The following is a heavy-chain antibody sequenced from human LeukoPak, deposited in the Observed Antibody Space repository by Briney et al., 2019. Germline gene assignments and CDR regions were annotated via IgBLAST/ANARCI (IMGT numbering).Heavy chain of an antibody. CDR3: ARSYYGGNAFDI. V-gene: IGHV4-59*08. CDR1: GGSISNYY. CDR2: IYYTGST. D-gene: IGHD4-23*01. Sequence: PSETLSLTCTVSGGSISNYYWSWIRQPPGKGLEWIGYIYYTGSTNYNPSLKSRVTISADTSKNQFSLKLSSVTAADTAVYYCARSYYGGNAFDIWGQGTMVTVSS. J-gene: IGHJ3*02.